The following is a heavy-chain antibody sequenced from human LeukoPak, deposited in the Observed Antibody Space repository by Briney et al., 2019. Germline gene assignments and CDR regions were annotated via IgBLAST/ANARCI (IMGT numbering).Heavy chain of an antibody. J-gene: IGHJ4*02. CDR3: ARVKVGTTNRFDY. V-gene: IGHV3-11*05. D-gene: IGHD1-26*01. CDR2: ISSSSDYT. Sequence: GGSLRLSCAASGFTFSSYEMNWIRQAPGKGLECVSYISSSSDYTNYPDSVKGRFTISRDNAKNSLYLQMNSLRAEDTALYYCARVKVGTTNRFDYWGQGTLVTVSS. CDR1: GFTFSSYE.